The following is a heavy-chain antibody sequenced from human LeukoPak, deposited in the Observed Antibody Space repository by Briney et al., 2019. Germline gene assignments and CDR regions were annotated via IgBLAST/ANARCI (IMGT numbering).Heavy chain of an antibody. Sequence: PGGSLRLSCAASGFTFSSYAMSWVRQAPGKGLEWVSGISWNSGSIGYADSVKGRFTISRDNAKNSLYLQMNSLRAEDTALYYCAKDINYATVGSFDYWGQGTLVTVSS. CDR3: AKDINYATVGSFDY. CDR1: GFTFSSYA. CDR2: ISWNSGSI. J-gene: IGHJ4*02. V-gene: IGHV3-9*01. D-gene: IGHD4-11*01.